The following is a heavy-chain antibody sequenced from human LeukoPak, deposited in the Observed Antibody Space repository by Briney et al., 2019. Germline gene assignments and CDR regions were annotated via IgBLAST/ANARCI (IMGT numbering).Heavy chain of an antibody. V-gene: IGHV1-46*01. J-gene: IGHJ6*04. CDR3: ARDSRSTVTKSFHYYYGLDV. D-gene: IGHD4-17*01. Sequence: ASVRVSCKASGYTFTNYYIHWVRQAPGQGLEWMGVINPSGGSTTYAQKFQGRVTMTRDTSTSTLYMELRSLRSEDTAVYYCARDSRSTVTKSFHYYYGLDVWGTGTTVTVSS. CDR2: INPSGGST. CDR1: GYTFTNYY.